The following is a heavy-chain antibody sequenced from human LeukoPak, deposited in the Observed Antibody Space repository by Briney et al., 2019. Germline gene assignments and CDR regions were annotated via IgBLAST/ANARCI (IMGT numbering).Heavy chain of an antibody. Sequence: KPGGSLRLSCAASGFTFSSYSMNWVRQAPGKGLEWVSSISSSSSYIYYADSVRGRVTISRDNTKNSLYLQMSSLRAEDTAVYYCARVSTENLRYFYYYMDVWGKGTTVTVSS. V-gene: IGHV3-21*01. CDR2: ISSSSSYI. D-gene: IGHD2/OR15-2a*01. CDR1: GFTFSSYS. J-gene: IGHJ6*03. CDR3: ARVSTENLRYFYYYMDV.